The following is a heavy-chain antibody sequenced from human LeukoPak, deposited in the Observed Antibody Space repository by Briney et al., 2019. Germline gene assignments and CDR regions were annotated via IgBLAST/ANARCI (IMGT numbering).Heavy chain of an antibody. CDR2: IKQDGSEK. CDR3: AKSVVVPAAMGYYFDH. D-gene: IGHD2-2*01. CDR1: GFTFSSYW. V-gene: IGHV3-7*01. J-gene: IGHJ4*02. Sequence: GGSLRLSCAASGFTFSSYWMSWVRQAPGKGLEWVANIKQDGSEKYYVDSVKGRFTISRDNAKNSLYLQMNSLRAEDTAVYYCAKSVVVPAAMGYYFDHWGQGTLVTVSS.